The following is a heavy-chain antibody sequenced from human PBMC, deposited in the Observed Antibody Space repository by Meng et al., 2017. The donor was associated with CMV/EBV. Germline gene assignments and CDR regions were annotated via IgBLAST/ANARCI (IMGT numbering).Heavy chain of an antibody. V-gene: IGHV1-18*01. J-gene: IGHJ3*02. D-gene: IGHD6-25*01. Sequence: ASVKVSCKASGYTFTSYGISWVRQAPGQGLEYMGWISGYNGNTYYAQRFQGRITTTIDTSSDTAYMELRSLRSDDTAVYYCARGVGQRLGRGFDIWGQGTMVTVSS. CDR3: ARGVGQRLGRGFDI. CDR2: ISGYNGNT. CDR1: GYTFTSYG.